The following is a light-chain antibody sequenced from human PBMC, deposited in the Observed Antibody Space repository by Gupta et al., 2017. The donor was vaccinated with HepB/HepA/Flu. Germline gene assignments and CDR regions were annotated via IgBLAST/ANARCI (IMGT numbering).Light chain of an antibody. J-gene: IGLJ3*02. Sequence: QSALTQPRSVSGSPGQSVTISCTTTSSYVATYNFVSWYQQHPGKVPKLMIYDVTKRPSGVPDRFSGSKSGNTASLTISGLQAEDEAEYYCCSYAAYNTGVFGGGTKVTVL. CDR2: DVT. CDR1: SSYVATYNF. V-gene: IGLV2-11*01. CDR3: CSYAAYNTGV.